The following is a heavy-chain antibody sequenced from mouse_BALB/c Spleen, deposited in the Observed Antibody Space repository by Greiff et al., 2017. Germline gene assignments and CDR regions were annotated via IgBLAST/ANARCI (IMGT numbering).Heavy chain of an antibody. J-gene: IGHJ1*01. V-gene: IGHV1S22*01. Sequence: LQQPGSELVRPGASVKLSCKASGYTFTSYWMHWVKQRHGQGLEWIGNIYPGSGSTNYDEKFKSKGTLTVDTSSSTAYMQLSSPTSEDSAVYYCARSRYYGSREGYFDVWGAGTTVTVSS. D-gene: IGHD1-1*01. CDR2: IYPGSGST. CDR3: ARSRYYGSREGYFDV. CDR1: GYTFTSYW.